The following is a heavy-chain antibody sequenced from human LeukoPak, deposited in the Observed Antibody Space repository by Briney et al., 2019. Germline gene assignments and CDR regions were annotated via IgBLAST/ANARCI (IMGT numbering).Heavy chain of an antibody. V-gene: IGHV3-33*01. CDR1: GFTFSSYG. D-gene: IGHD3-22*01. J-gene: IGHJ4*02. CDR2: IWYDGSNK. Sequence: QAGGSLRLSCAASGFTFSSYGMHWVRQAPDKGLEWVAVIWYDGSNKYYADSVKGRFTISRDNSKNTLYLQMNSLRAEDTAVYYCARDDSSGYYFGPFDYWGQGTLVTVSS. CDR3: ARDDSSGYYFGPFDY.